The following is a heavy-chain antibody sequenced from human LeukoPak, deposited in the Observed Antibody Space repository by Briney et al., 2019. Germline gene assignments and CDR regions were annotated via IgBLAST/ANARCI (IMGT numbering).Heavy chain of an antibody. D-gene: IGHD1-26*01. CDR1: GFTFSSYS. V-gene: IGHV3-21*01. CDR3: ARALPSPLYSGSYADAFDI. Sequence: GGSLRLSCAASGFTFSSYSMNWVRQAPGKGLEWVSSISSSSSYIYYADSVKGRFTISRNNAKNSLYLQMNSLRAEDTAVYYCARALPSPLYSGSYADAFDIWGQGTMVTVSS. CDR2: ISSSSSYI. J-gene: IGHJ3*02.